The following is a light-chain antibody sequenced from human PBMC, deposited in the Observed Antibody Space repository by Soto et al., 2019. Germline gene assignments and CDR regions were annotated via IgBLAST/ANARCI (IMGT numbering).Light chain of an antibody. CDR1: SSDVGGYNY. CDR3: SSYTSSSIPYV. J-gene: IGLJ1*01. CDR2: EVS. Sequence: QSALTQPASVSGSPGQSITISCTGTSSDVGGYNYVSWYQQHPGKAPKLMIYEVSNRPSGVSNRFSGSKSGNTASLTISGLQAEDEADYYCSSYTSSSIPYVFGTGTNLTVL. V-gene: IGLV2-14*01.